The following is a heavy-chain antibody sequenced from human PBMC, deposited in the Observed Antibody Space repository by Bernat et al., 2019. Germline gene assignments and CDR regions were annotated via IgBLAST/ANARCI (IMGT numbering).Heavy chain of an antibody. CDR3: ARAADIAMVNDY. CDR1: GGSISSYY. CDR2: IYYSGST. J-gene: IGHJ4*02. D-gene: IGHD5-18*01. Sequence: QVQLQESGPGLVKPSETLSLTCTVSGGSISSYYWSWIRQPPGKGLEWIGYIYYSGSTNYNPSLKSRVTISVDTSKNQFSLKLSSVTAADTAVYYCARAADIAMVNDYWGQGTLVTVSS. V-gene: IGHV4-59*01.